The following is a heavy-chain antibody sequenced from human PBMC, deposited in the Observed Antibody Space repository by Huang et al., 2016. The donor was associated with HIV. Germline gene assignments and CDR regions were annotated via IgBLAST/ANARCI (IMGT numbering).Heavy chain of an antibody. V-gene: IGHV1-69*11. CDR1: GGTCSQHA. CDR2: VTPTAGSP. D-gene: IGHD1-26*01. Sequence: QVQLVQSGAEVKKPGSSVTVSCKASGGTCSQHAVSWVRQVPGQGREWMGRVTPTAGSPNDARRFRGRLTIAAQESSSTAYMELSSLRSEDTAVYFCARDSSSGSYPGKPFYLDSWGQGTLVTVSS. CDR3: ARDSSSGSYPGKPFYLDS. J-gene: IGHJ4*02.